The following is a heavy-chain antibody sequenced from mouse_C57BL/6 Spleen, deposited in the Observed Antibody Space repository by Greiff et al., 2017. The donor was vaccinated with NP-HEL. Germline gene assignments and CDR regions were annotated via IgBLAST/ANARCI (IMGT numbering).Heavy chain of an antibody. V-gene: IGHV5-17*01. CDR2: ISSGSSTI. CDR1: GFTFSDYG. Sequence: EVQVVESGGGLVKPGGSLKLSCAASGFTFSDYGMHWVRQAPEKGLEWVAYISSGSSTIYYADTVKGRFTISRDNAKNTLFLQMTSLRSEETAMYYCAKGLYDYGSDCDVWGTGTTVTVSS. CDR3: AKGLYDYGSDCDV. J-gene: IGHJ1*03. D-gene: IGHD2-4*01.